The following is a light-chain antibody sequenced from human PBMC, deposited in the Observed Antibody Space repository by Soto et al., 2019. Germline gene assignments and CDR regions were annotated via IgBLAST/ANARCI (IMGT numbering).Light chain of an antibody. Sequence: QSVLTQPPSVSGAPGQRVTISCNGSSSNIGAGYDVHWYQQLPGTAPKLLIYGNSNRPSGVPDRFSGSKSGTSASLAITGLQAEDEADYYCQSHDSSLSAVVFGGGTKLTVL. J-gene: IGLJ2*01. V-gene: IGLV1-40*01. CDR2: GNS. CDR1: SSNIGAGYD. CDR3: QSHDSSLSAVV.